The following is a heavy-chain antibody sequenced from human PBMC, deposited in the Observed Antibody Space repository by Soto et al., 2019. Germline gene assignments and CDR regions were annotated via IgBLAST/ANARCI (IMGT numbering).Heavy chain of an antibody. CDR3: ARLNGYSGYDPAPDFDY. Sequence: ASVKVSCKASGYTFTSYGISWVRQAPGQGLEWMGWISAYNGNTNYAQKLQGSVTMTTDTSTSTAYMELRSLRSDDTAVYYCARLNGYSGYDPAPDFDYWGQGTLVTVSS. V-gene: IGHV1-18*01. D-gene: IGHD5-12*01. CDR2: ISAYNGNT. J-gene: IGHJ4*02. CDR1: GYTFTSYG.